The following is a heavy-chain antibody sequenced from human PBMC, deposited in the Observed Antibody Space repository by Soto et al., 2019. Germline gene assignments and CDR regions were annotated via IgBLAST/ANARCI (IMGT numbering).Heavy chain of an antibody. Sequence: SETLSLTCTVSGGSISSYYWSWIRQPPGKGLEWIGYIYYSGSTNYNPSLKSRVTISVDTSKNQFSLKLSSVTAADTAVYYCARDRKGANWFDPWGQGTLVTVSS. CDR1: GGSISSYY. V-gene: IGHV4-59*01. CDR2: IYYSGST. CDR3: ARDRKGANWFDP. J-gene: IGHJ5*02.